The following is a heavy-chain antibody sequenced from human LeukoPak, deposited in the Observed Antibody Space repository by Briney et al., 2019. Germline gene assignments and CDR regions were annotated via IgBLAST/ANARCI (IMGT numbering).Heavy chain of an antibody. CDR1: GGSISSGSYY. Sequence: SETLSLTCTASGGSISSGSYYWSWIRQPAGKGLEWIGRIYTSGSTNYNPSLKSRVTISVDTSKNQFSLKLSSVTAADTAVYYCARADDFWSGPLDYWGQGTLVTVSS. J-gene: IGHJ4*02. CDR3: ARADDFWSGPLDY. D-gene: IGHD3-3*01. CDR2: IYTSGST. V-gene: IGHV4-61*02.